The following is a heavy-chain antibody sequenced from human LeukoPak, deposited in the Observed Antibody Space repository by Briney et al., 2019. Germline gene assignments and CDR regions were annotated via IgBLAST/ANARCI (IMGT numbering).Heavy chain of an antibody. CDR3: AKATGGGYYYYMDV. Sequence: GRSLRLSCAASGFTFSSYGMHWVRQAPGKGLEWVAVIWYDGSNKYYADSVNGRFTVSRDNSKNTLYLQMNSLRAEDTAVYYCAKATGGGYYYYMDVWGKGTTVTVSS. J-gene: IGHJ6*03. V-gene: IGHV3-33*06. CDR2: IWYDGSNK. D-gene: IGHD7-27*01. CDR1: GFTFSSYG.